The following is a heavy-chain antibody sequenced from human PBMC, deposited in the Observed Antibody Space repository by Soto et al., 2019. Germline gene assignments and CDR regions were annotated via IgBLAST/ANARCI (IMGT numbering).Heavy chain of an antibody. CDR1: GCSISSYY. J-gene: IGHJ5*02. CDR3: AVQLTTSWNSWFDP. CDR2: IYNTGSS. V-gene: IGHV4-59*12. D-gene: IGHD2-2*01. Sequence: XETLALPCTVSGCSISSYYWSWIRQPPGKGLDWIGFIYNTGSSDYNPSLRSRVTISVDTSKNQFSLNLKSVTAADTAVYYCAVQLTTSWNSWFDPWGQGALVTVSS.